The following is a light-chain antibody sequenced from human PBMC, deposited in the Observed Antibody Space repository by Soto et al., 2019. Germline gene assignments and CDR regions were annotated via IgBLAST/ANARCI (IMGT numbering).Light chain of an antibody. J-gene: IGKJ1*01. CDR2: DAS. Sequence: EIVLTQSPATLSLSPVERATLTCRASQSVSSYLAWYQQKPGQAPRILIYDASNRATGIPARFSGSGSGTDFSLTISRLEPEDFAVYYCHQYGSSPWTFGQGTKVDIK. CDR3: HQYGSSPWT. V-gene: IGKV3-11*01. CDR1: QSVSSY.